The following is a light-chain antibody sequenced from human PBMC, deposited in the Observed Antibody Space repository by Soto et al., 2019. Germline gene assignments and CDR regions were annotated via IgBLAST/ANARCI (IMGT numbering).Light chain of an antibody. CDR3: QQYVSSPWA. J-gene: IGKJ1*01. Sequence: EIVLAQSPGTLSLSPGESATLSCRASQSVSSSFLAWYQQKAGQAPRLLIYGASRRATGIPDRFSGRGSGTDFTLTISRLEPEDFAVYYCQQYVSSPWAFGQGTKVEI. V-gene: IGKV3-20*01. CDR2: GAS. CDR1: QSVSSSF.